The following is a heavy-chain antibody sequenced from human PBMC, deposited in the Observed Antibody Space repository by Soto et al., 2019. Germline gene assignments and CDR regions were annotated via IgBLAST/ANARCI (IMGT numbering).Heavy chain of an antibody. J-gene: IGHJ4*02. V-gene: IGHV4-59*01. CDR3: ARYASGSYPAPHFDY. D-gene: IGHD3-10*01. Sequence: SETLSLTCTVSGGSINNYYWSWIRQPPGKGLEWIGYIYYSGSTNYNPSLRSRVTISVDTSKNQFSLKVNSVTAADTAVYYCARYASGSYPAPHFDYWGQGILVTVS. CDR1: GGSINNYY. CDR2: IYYSGST.